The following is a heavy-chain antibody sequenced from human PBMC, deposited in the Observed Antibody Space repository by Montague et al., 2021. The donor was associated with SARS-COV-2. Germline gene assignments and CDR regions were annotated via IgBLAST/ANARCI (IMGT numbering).Heavy chain of an antibody. CDR1: GASITSGGCY. CDR3: ARGLPYQMVAGAIPNYSMDV. CDR2: IYYSGTS. D-gene: IGHD1-7*01. J-gene: IGHJ6*02. Sequence: TLSLTCTVSGASITSGGCYWSRLPPHPRKDLDWIGFIYYSGTSYHNPSLKSRLTISKDTSKNQFSLNSSTVTAAATSVYSCARGLPYQMVAGAIPNYSMDVWGQGTTVTVSS. V-gene: IGHV4-31*03.